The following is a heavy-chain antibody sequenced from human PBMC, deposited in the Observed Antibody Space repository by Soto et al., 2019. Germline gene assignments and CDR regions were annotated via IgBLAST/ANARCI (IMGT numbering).Heavy chain of an antibody. CDR1: GDSVSSNTAS. CDR2: TYFRSKWYN. D-gene: IGHD5-12*01. CDR3: AKGDNLGPKTGYAFDP. Sequence: SQTLSLTCAISGDSVSSNTASRNWIRQSPSRGLEWLGRTYFRSKWYNDYAVSVKSRIIINPDTSNNQFSLQPNSVTPEDTAVYFCAKGDNLGPKTGYAFDPWGQGIMVTVS. V-gene: IGHV6-1*01. J-gene: IGHJ5*02.